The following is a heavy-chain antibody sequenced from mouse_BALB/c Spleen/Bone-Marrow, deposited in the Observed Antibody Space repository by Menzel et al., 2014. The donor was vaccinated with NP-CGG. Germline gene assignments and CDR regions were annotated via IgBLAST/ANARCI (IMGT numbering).Heavy chain of an antibody. V-gene: IGHV14-3*02. D-gene: IGHD1-1*01. CDR2: IDPANGNT. CDR1: GFNIKDTY. J-gene: IGHJ3*01. Sequence: VQLQQSGAELVKPGASVKLSCTASGFNIKDTYMHWVKQRPEQGLEWIGRIDPANGNTKYDPKFQGKATITADTSSNTAYLQLSSLTSEGTAVYYCARSGYGSSLFAYWGQGTLVTVSA. CDR3: ARSGYGSSLFAY.